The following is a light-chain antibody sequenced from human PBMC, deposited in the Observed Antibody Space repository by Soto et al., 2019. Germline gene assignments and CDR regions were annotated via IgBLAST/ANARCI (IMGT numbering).Light chain of an antibody. J-gene: IGKJ1*01. Sequence: EIVMAQSPATLSVSAGEGATFSCRSSQSVRSNLAWYQQKPGQAPRLLIYGASTRATGIPARFSGSGSGTEFTLTISSLQSEYFAVYYCQQYGSSPWTFGQGTKVDI. CDR3: QQYGSSPWT. CDR2: GAS. V-gene: IGKV3-15*01. CDR1: QSVRSN.